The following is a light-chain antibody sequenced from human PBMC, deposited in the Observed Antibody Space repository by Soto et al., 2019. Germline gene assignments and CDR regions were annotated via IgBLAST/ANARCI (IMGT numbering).Light chain of an antibody. CDR1: SSDVGGYDY. CDR3: SSYARSNSVV. CDR2: EVS. V-gene: IGLV2-14*01. J-gene: IGLJ2*01. Sequence: QSALTQPASVSGSPGQSITISCTGTSSDVGGYDYVSWYQQHPDKAPKLMIYEVSNRPSGVSHRFSGSKSGNTASLTISGLQAEDEADYYCSSYARSNSVVFGGGTKLTVL.